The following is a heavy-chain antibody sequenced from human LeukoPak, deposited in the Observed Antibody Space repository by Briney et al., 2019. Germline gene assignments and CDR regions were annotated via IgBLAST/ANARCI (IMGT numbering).Heavy chain of an antibody. D-gene: IGHD3-10*01. CDR2: INHSGST. J-gene: IGHJ4*02. Sequence: PSETLSLTCAVYGGSFSGYYWSWIRQPPGKGLEWIGEINHSGSTNYNPSLKSRVTISVDTSKNQFSLKLSSVTAADTAVYYCASRSWFGELLYGDYWGQGTLVTVSS. CDR1: GGSFSGYY. CDR3: ASRSWFGELLYGDY. V-gene: IGHV4-34*01.